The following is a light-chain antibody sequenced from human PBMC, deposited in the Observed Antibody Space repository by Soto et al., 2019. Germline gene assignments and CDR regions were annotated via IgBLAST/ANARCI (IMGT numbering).Light chain of an antibody. CDR2: DAS. CDR3: QQRSDWVT. J-gene: IGKJ4*01. V-gene: IGKV3-11*01. CDR1: RSVSSS. Sequence: EIVLTQSPATLSLSPGEGANLSCRAGRSVSSSVAWYQQKPGQAPRLLIYDASNRATDIPVKFSGSGSGTDITLTISSLEPEDFALYYCQQRSDWVTLGGGTKVEL.